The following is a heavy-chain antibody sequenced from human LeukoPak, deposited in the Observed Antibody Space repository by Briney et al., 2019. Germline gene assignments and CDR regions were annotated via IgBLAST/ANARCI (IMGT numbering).Heavy chain of an antibody. V-gene: IGHV1-46*01. D-gene: IGHD1-26*01. J-gene: IGHJ4*02. CDR3: AREGISGDYFDY. CDR1: GYTFTSYY. Sequence: ASVKVSCKASGYTFTSYYMHWVRQAPGQGLEWMGIINPSGGSTSYAQKFQGRVTMTRDTSTSTVYMELSGLRSEDTAVYYCAREGISGDYFDYWGQGTLVTVSS. CDR2: INPSGGST.